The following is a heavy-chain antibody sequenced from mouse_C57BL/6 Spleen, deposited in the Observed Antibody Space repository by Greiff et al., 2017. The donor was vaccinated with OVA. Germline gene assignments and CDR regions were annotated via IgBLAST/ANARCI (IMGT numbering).Heavy chain of an antibody. Sequence: EVQLVESGGGLVKPGGSLKLSCAASGFTFSSYAMSWVRQTPEKRLEWVATISDGGSYTYYPDNVKGRFTISRDNAKNNLYLQMSHLKSEDTAMYYCARDGGYGNFDYWGQGTTLTVSS. J-gene: IGHJ2*01. CDR2: ISDGGSYT. CDR1: GFTFSSYA. V-gene: IGHV5-4*01. D-gene: IGHD2-1*01. CDR3: ARDGGYGNFDY.